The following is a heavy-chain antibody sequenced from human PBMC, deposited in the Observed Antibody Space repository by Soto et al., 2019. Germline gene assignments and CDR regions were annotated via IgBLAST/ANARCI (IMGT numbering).Heavy chain of an antibody. J-gene: IGHJ3*01. CDR2: IYTSGST. CDR3: AREHLLGVFAAKIDAFDL. V-gene: IGHV4-4*07. CDR1: GGCISSYY. Sequence: SQTLSLTWTVAGGCISSYYWSWIRQPAGKGLEWIGLIYTSGSTNYNPSLKSRVTMSVDTSKNQFSLKLSSVSAADTAVYYCAREHLLGVFAAKIDAFDLWGQGAMATGS. D-gene: IGHD3-16*01.